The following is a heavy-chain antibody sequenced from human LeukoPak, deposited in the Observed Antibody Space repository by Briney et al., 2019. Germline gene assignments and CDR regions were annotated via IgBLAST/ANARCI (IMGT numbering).Heavy chain of an antibody. Sequence: GASVKVSCKVSGYTLTELSMHWVRQATGQGLEWMGWMNPNSGNTGYAQKFQGRVTITRNTSISTAYMELSSLRSEDTAVYYCARTGGYSGYDNFWFDPWGQGTLVTISS. J-gene: IGHJ5*02. CDR1: GYTLTELS. V-gene: IGHV1-8*03. D-gene: IGHD5-12*01. CDR3: ARTGGYSGYDNFWFDP. CDR2: MNPNSGNT.